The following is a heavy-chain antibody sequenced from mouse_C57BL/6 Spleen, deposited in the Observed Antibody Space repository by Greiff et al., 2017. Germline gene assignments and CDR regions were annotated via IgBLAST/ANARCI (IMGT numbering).Heavy chain of an antibody. D-gene: IGHD2-4*01. V-gene: IGHV1-42*01. CDR1: GYSFTGYY. J-gene: IGHJ1*03. CDR3: ARGGYDYDGYGYFDV. Sequence: VQLQQSGPELVKPGASVKISCKASGYSFTGYYMNWVKQSPEKSLEWIGEINPSTGGTTYNQKFKAKATLTVDNASSTAYMQLKSLTSEDSAVYYCARGGYDYDGYGYFDVWGTGTTVTVSS. CDR2: INPSTGGT.